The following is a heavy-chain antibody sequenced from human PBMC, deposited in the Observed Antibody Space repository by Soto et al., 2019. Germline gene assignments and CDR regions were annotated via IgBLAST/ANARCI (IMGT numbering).Heavy chain of an antibody. J-gene: IGHJ4*02. CDR2: LSHDGAII. D-gene: IGHD2-15*01. Sequence: EMQLVESGGGLVQPGGSLRLSCAASAFTFSFYWMHWVRQAPGKGLVWVSRLSHDGAIIDYADSVKGRFTISRDNAKNTLYLQMNSLRAEDTAVYYCARDKVEEKGSLDYWGQGTLVTVSS. CDR1: AFTFSFYW. CDR3: ARDKVEEKGSLDY. V-gene: IGHV3-74*01.